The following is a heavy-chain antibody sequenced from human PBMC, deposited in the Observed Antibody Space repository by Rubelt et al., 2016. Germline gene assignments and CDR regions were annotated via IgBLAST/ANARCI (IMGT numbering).Heavy chain of an antibody. CDR2: LSGSGRTT. CDR3: AKGGISGITASFDY. V-gene: IGHV3-23*04. CDR1: GFTFSGYA. Sequence: EVQLVESGGGLVQPGGSLRLSCSASGFTFSGYAMHWVRQAPGKGLEWVSGLSGSGRTTDYADSVKGRFTVSRDNSKNTLFLQMNSLRAEDTAVYYCAKGGISGITASFDYWGQGNLVTVSS. J-gene: IGHJ4*02. D-gene: IGHD1-7*01.